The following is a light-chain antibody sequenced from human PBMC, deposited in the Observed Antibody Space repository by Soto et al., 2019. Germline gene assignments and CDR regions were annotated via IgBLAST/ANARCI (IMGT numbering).Light chain of an antibody. CDR1: HSISSW. J-gene: IGKJ1*01. CDR2: KAS. CDR3: QQYSSYSWR. Sequence: DIPMTQSPSTLSASVGNRVTITCRASHSISSWLAWYQQKPGKAPKLLIHKASSLESGVPSRFSGSGSGTEFTLTISSPQPDDFATYYCQQYSSYSWRFGKGSKVEIK. V-gene: IGKV1-5*03.